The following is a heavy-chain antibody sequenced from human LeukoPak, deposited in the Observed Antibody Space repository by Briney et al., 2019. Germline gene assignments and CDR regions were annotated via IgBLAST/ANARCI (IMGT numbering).Heavy chain of an antibody. CDR2: IYYSGST. Sequence: PSETLSLTCTVSGGSISSSSYFWGWIRQPPGKGLECIGTIYYSGSTYYNPSLKSRVTISVDTSKNQFSLKLSSVTAADTAVYYCAGVKGTWIQLWNDAFDIWGQGTMVTVSS. V-gene: IGHV4-39*07. J-gene: IGHJ3*02. D-gene: IGHD5-18*01. CDR1: GGSISSSSYF. CDR3: AGVKGTWIQLWNDAFDI.